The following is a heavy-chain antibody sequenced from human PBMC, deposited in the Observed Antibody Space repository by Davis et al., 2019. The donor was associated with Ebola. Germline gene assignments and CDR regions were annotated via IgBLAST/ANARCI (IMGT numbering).Heavy chain of an antibody. CDR3: AREGHRGGSYFFDY. CDR1: GYTFTGYY. Sequence: ASVKVSCKASGYTFTGYYMHCVRQATGQGLEWMGRINPNSGGTNYAQKFQGRVTMTRDTSISTAYMELSRLRSDDTAVYYCAREGHRGGSYFFDYWGQGTLVTVSS. CDR2: INPNSGGT. V-gene: IGHV1-2*06. D-gene: IGHD1-26*01. J-gene: IGHJ4*02.